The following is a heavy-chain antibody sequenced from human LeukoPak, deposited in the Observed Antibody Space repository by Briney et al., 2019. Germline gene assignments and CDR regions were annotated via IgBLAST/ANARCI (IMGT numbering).Heavy chain of an antibody. CDR3: ARGPLGRGWYVADWYFGL. Sequence: SETLSLTCTVSGSSVNHYYWNWLRQPPGKGLEWIGRIYTNGATNYNPSLKSRVTMSIDTSKNQFSLKFKSVTAADTAVYYCARGPLGRGWYVADWYFGLWGRGALVTVSS. CDR2: IYTNGAT. CDR1: GSSVNHYY. V-gene: IGHV4-4*07. J-gene: IGHJ2*01. D-gene: IGHD6-19*01.